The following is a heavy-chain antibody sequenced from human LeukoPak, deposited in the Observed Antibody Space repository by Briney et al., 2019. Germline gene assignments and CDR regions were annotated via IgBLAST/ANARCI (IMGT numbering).Heavy chain of an antibody. CDR3: AREKARITMVRGVMCY. Sequence: ASVKVSCKASGHTFTGYYMQWVRQAPGHGLEWMGWINPNSDGSKLAQRFQGRVTMTRDTSISTAYMELSRLRSDDTAVYYCAREKARITMVRGVMCYWGQGTLVTVSS. V-gene: IGHV1-2*02. D-gene: IGHD3-10*01. CDR2: INPNSDGS. CDR1: GHTFTGYY. J-gene: IGHJ4*02.